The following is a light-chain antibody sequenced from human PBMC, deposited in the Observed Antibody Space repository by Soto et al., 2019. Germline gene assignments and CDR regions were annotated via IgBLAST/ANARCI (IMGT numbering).Light chain of an antibody. CDR3: QQYNNWHPWT. Sequence: EILMTQSPATLTVSPGERATLSCGASQSVSSNLAWYQQKPGQAPRLLIYGPSTRATGIPARFSGSGSGTEFTLTISSLQYEDFAVHYCQQYNNWHPWTFGQGTKVDIK. V-gene: IGKV3-15*01. CDR2: GPS. J-gene: IGKJ1*01. CDR1: QSVSSN.